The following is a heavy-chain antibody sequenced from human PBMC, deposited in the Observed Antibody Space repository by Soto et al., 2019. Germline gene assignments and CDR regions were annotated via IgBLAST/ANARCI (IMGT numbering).Heavy chain of an antibody. CDR2: ITHSGNT. V-gene: IGHV4-34*01. J-gene: IGHJ6*02. Sequence: ETLSLTCAVYGGSFTAYYWTXIRLSPGKGLEWIGEITHSGNTNYNPSLKSRLTISVDTSKNQFSLKMTSVTAADMGAYYCARERGYGYGQHSSYGLDVWGPGATVTVSS. CDR1: GGSFTAYY. D-gene: IGHD5-18*01. CDR3: ARERGYGYGQHSSYGLDV.